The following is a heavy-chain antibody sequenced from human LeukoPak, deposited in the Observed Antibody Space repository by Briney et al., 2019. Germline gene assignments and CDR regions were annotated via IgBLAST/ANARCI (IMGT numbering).Heavy chain of an antibody. J-gene: IGHJ4*02. CDR2: ISYDGSNK. V-gene: IGHV3-30*03. CDR1: GFTVGSNY. Sequence: GGSLRLSCAASGFTVGSNYMSWVRQAPGKGLEWVAVISYDGSNKYYTDSLMGRATISRDNSKNTVYLQINSLRTEDTAVYYCARDPSSWLNYSDYWGQGTLVTVSS. CDR3: ARDPSSWLNYSDY. D-gene: IGHD6-13*01.